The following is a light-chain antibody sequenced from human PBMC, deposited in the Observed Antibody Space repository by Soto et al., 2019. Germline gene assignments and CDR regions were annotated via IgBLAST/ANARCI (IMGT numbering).Light chain of an antibody. Sequence: QSVLTQPASVSGSPGQSITISCTGTSSDVGGYNYVSWYQQHPGKAPKRMIYEVSNRPSGVSNRFSGSKSGNTASLTISGLQAEDEADYYCSSYTNINTRACVFGTGTKVTVL. J-gene: IGLJ1*01. CDR2: EVS. CDR3: SSYTNINTRACV. V-gene: IGLV2-14*01. CDR1: SSDVGGYNY.